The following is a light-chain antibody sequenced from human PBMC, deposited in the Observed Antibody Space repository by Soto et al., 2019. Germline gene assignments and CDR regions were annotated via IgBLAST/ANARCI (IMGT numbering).Light chain of an antibody. CDR1: QTISSW. V-gene: IGKV1-5*03. CDR3: QQYNSWT. J-gene: IGKJ1*01. Sequence: DIQMTQSPSTLSGSVGDRVTIICRASQTISSWLAWYQQKPGKAPKLLIYKASTLKSGVPSRFSGSGSGTEFTLTISSLQPDDFATYYCQQYNSWTFGQGTKVDI. CDR2: KAS.